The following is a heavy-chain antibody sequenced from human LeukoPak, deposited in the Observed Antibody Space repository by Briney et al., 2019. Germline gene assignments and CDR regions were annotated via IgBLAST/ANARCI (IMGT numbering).Heavy chain of an antibody. CDR1: GFTSSSYW. CDR2: IKSDGST. D-gene: IGHD3-22*01. Sequence: PGESLRLSCAASGFTSSSYWMHWVRQAPGKGLVWVSRIKSDGSTNYADSVKGRFTISRDNAKNTVSLQMNSLRAEDTGVYYCARAPSEIGGYYPEYFRHWGQGTLVTVS. CDR3: ARAPSEIGGYYPEYFRH. J-gene: IGHJ1*01. V-gene: IGHV3-74*01.